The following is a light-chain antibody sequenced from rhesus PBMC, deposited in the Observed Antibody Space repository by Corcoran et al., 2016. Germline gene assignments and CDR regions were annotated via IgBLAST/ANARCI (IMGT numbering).Light chain of an antibody. CDR3: QHGYGITPT. CDR1: QAISNN. Sequence: DIQMTQSPSSLSASVGDRVTITCQASQAISNNLAWSQQKPGKVPKLRIYKASTLQSGVPSRFSGSGSGTDFTLTISSLQPEDFATYYCQHGYGITPTFGQGTKVEIK. V-gene: IGKV1-25*01. CDR2: KAS. J-gene: IGKJ1*01.